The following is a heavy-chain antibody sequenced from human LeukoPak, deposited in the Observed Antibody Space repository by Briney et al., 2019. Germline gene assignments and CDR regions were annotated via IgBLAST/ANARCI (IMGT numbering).Heavy chain of an antibody. Sequence: PGGSLRLSCAASGFTFSSYSMNWVRQAPGKGLEWVANIKQDGSEKYYVDSVKGRFTISRDNAKNSLYLQMNSLRAEDTAVYYCASVWLWGPYYSNYDDYWGQGTLVTVSS. CDR2: IKQDGSEK. CDR1: GFTFSSYS. J-gene: IGHJ4*02. D-gene: IGHD4-11*01. CDR3: ASVWLWGPYYSNYDDY. V-gene: IGHV3-7*01.